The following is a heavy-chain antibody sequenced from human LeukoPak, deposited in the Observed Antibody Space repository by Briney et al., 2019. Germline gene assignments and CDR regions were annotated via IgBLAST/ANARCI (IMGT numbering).Heavy chain of an antibody. V-gene: IGHV3-23*01. Sequence: GGSLRLSCAGSGFTFSNYAVSWVRQAPGKGLEGVSGISGSGISTYYADSVKGRFTISRDNSKTAVYLQMNSLRAEDTAVYYRAKDAQGEGGLTHVDCWGQGTLVTVSS. J-gene: IGHJ4*02. CDR2: ISGSGIST. D-gene: IGHD3-16*01. CDR1: GFTFSNYA. CDR3: AKDAQGEGGLTHVDC.